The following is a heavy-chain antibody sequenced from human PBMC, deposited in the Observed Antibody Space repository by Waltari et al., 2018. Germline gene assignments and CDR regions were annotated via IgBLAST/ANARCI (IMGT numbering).Heavy chain of an antibody. CDR2: IYTSGST. Sequence: QVQLQESGPGLVKPSETLSLTCTVSGGSISSYYWSWIRQPAGKGLEWIGRIYTSGSTNYNPSLESRVNMSVDTSKNQFSLKLSSVTAADTAVYYCARDPGTAALTTGFDYWGQGTLVTVSS. CDR3: ARDPGTAALTTGFDY. D-gene: IGHD6-13*01. V-gene: IGHV4-4*07. CDR1: GGSISSYY. J-gene: IGHJ4*02.